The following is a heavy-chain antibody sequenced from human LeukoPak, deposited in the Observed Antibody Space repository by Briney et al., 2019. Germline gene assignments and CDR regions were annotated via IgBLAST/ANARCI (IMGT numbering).Heavy chain of an antibody. CDR1: GFTFSSYW. CDR2: IKQDGSEK. CDR3: ARDTTGYGSGSYYKRVYFDY. V-gene: IGHV3-7*01. J-gene: IGHJ4*02. D-gene: IGHD3-10*01. Sequence: PGGSLRLSCAASGFTFSSYWMSWVRQAPGKGLEWVANIKQDGSEKYYVDSVKGRFTISRDNAKNSLYLQMNSLRAEDTAVYYCARDTTGYGSGSYYKRVYFDYWGQGTLVTVSS.